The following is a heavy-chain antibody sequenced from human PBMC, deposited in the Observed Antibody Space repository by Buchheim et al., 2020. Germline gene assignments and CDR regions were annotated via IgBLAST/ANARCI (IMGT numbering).Heavy chain of an antibody. D-gene: IGHD3-10*01. Sequence: EVQLLESGGGLVQPGGSLRLSCAASGFTFSSYAMSWVRQAPGKGLEWVSAISGSGGSTYYADSVKGRLTLSRDNSKNTLYLQMNSLRAEDTAVYYCAKDLHYTMVRGVDGMDVWGQGTT. V-gene: IGHV3-23*01. CDR1: GFTFSSYA. J-gene: IGHJ6*02. CDR3: AKDLHYTMVRGVDGMDV. CDR2: ISGSGGST.